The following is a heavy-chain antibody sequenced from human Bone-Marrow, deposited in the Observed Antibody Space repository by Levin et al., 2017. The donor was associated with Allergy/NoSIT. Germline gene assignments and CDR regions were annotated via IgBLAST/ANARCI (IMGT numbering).Heavy chain of an antibody. CDR1: GFSIHSNA. D-gene: IGHD6-19*01. Sequence: GESLKISCAASGFSIHSNAMSWVRQAPGEGLEWVASVANSRTGTYYADSVRGRFTISRDSSTNALYFQMNSLRVEDTAVYYCAKDSPSSGWPTFDLWGQGTLVTVSS. V-gene: IGHV3-23*05. CDR3: AKDSPSSGWPTFDL. CDR2: VANSRTGT. J-gene: IGHJ4*02.